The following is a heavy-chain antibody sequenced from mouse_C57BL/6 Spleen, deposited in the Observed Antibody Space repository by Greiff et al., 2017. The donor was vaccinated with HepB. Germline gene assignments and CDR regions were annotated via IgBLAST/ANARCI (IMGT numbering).Heavy chain of an antibody. V-gene: IGHV1-26*01. D-gene: IGHD1-1*01. CDR2: INPNNGGT. CDR3: ARSRKLRADV. J-gene: IGHJ1*03. CDR1: GYTFTDYY. Sequence: EVQLQQSGPELVKPGASVKISCKASGYTFTDYYMNWVKQSHGKSLEWIGDINPNNGGTSYNQKFKGKATLTVDKSSSTAYMELRSLTSEDSAVYYFARSRKLRADVWGTGTTVTVSS.